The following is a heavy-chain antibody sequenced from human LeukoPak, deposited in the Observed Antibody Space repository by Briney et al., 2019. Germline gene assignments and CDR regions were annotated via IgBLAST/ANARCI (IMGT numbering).Heavy chain of an antibody. CDR2: IDVGSGNT. Sequence: SVKVSCKASGFTFTSSAVQWVRQARGQRLEWIGWIDVGSGNTNYAQKFQERVTITRDMSTSTAYMELSSLRSEDTAVYYCAAECPYCSGGSGYWGQGTLVTVSS. CDR3: AAECPYCSGGSGY. CDR1: GFTFTSSA. V-gene: IGHV1-58*01. J-gene: IGHJ4*02. D-gene: IGHD2-15*01.